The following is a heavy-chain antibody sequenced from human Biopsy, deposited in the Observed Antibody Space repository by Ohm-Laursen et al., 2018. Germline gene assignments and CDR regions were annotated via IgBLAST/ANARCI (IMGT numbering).Heavy chain of an antibody. CDR2: ISGTGGSL. J-gene: IGHJ4*02. D-gene: IGHD1/OR15-1a*01. V-gene: IGHV3-11*01. Sequence: GSLRLSCAASGFTFSDYYMSWVRQAPGKGLEWVSYISGTGGSLDYADSVKGRFTTSRDNAKNSLYLQINSLRAEDTAVYYCARDLSFGTVSDYWGQGTLVTVSS. CDR3: ARDLSFGTVSDY. CDR1: GFTFSDYY.